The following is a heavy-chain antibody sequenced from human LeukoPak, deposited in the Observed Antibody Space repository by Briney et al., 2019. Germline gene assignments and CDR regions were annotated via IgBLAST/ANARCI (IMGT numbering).Heavy chain of an antibody. CDR3: ARDYCSSTSCLFDY. CDR2: INPNSGDT. Sequence: ASVKVSCKASGYTFTGYHMHWVRQAPGQGLEWMGRINPNSGDTNYAQKFQGRVAMTRDTSISTAFMELTRLRSDDTAVYYCARDYCSSTSCLFDYWGQGALVTVSS. D-gene: IGHD2-2*01. V-gene: IGHV1-2*06. CDR1: GYTFTGYH. J-gene: IGHJ4*02.